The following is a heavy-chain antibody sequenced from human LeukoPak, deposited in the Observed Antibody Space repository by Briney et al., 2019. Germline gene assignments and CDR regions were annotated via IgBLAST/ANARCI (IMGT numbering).Heavy chain of an antibody. V-gene: IGHV3-53*05. CDR2: IYSGGST. CDR1: GFTVSSNY. D-gene: IGHD5-18*01. Sequence: GGSLRLSCAASGFTVSSNYMSWVRQAPGKGLEWVSVIYSGGSTYYADSVKGRFTISRDNSENTLYLQMNSLRAEDTAVYYCAKEGRYSYGFYYYYGMDVWGQGTTVTVSS. J-gene: IGHJ6*02. CDR3: AKEGRYSYGFYYYYGMDV.